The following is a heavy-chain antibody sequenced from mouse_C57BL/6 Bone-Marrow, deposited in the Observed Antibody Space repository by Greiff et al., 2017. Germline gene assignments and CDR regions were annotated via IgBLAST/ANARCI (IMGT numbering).Heavy chain of an antibody. D-gene: IGHD2-5*01. J-gene: IGHJ2*01. V-gene: IGHV14-4*01. CDR1: GFNFKDDY. Sequence: EVQLQQSGAELVRPGASVKLSCTASGFNFKDDYMHWVKQRPEQGLEWIGWIDPENGDTEYASKFQGKATITADTSSNTAYLQLSSLTSEDTAVYYCTCYSNYYFDYWGQGTTLTVSS. CDR2: IDPENGDT. CDR3: TCYSNYYFDY.